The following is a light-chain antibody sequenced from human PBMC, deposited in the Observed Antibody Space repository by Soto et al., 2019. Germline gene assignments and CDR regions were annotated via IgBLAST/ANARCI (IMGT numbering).Light chain of an antibody. J-gene: IGKJ5*01. CDR2: DAS. CDR1: QSISRW. CDR3: QQYNTYST. Sequence: DVQMTPSPSTLSASVVDRVTITCRASQSISRWLAWYQQKPGKAPKALIYDASTLRSGVPSRFSGGGSGTEFTLTISSLQPDDFATYYCQQYNTYSTFGQGTRLEIK. V-gene: IGKV1-5*01.